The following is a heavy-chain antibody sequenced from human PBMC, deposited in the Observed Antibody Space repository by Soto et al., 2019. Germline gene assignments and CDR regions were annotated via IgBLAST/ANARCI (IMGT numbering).Heavy chain of an antibody. D-gene: IGHD3-3*01. Sequence: QVQLQESCPGLVQPSTTRSLTCTVSRCSLLSYYWSWIRQAPVKGLEPLGYIYYSSSINYNPSSKSRVTLSVDAASKQFFLRLNSMTAADTAVYYCARCWRDREGYLMDVWGKGTTGTAST. V-gene: IGHV4-59*08. CDR2: IYYSSSI. CDR1: RCSLLSYY. CDR3: ARCWRDREGYLMDV. J-gene: IGHJ6*04.